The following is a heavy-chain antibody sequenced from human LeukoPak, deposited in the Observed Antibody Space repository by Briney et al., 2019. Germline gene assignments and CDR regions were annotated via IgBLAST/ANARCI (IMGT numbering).Heavy chain of an antibody. CDR2: IYSGGST. J-gene: IGHJ6*03. CDR1: GFTVSSNY. D-gene: IGHD3-22*01. CDR3: ARDDSNYYYDSSGYYTHYYYMDV. Sequence: AGGSLRLSCAASGFTVSSNYMSWVRQAPGKGLEWVSVIYSGGSTYYADSVKGRFTISRDNSKNTLYLQMNSLRAEDTAVYYCARDDSNYYYDSSGYYTHYYYMDVWGKGTTVTVSS. V-gene: IGHV3-53*01.